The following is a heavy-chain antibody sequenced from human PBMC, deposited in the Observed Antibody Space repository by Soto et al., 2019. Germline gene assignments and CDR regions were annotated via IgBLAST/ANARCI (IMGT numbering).Heavy chain of an antibody. V-gene: IGHV4-34*01. J-gene: IGHJ3*02. CDR3: ARDWFGESDI. D-gene: IGHD3-10*01. CDR1: GGSFSGYY. CDR2: INHSGST. Sequence: QVQLQLWGAGLLKPSETLSLTCAVYGGSFSGYYWSWIRQPPGKGLEWIGEINHSGSTNYNPSLKSRVTISVDSSKNQFSLKLSSVTAADTAVYYCARDWFGESDIWGQGTMVTVSS.